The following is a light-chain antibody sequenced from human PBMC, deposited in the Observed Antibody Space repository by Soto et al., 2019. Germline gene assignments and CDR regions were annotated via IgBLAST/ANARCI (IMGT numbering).Light chain of an antibody. CDR2: LNRDGSH. Sequence: QPVLTQSPSASASLGASVKLTCTLSSGHSNYDIAWHQQQPEKGPRYLMKLNRDGSHSKGDGIPNRFSGSSYGAERYLTISSLQSEDEADYYCQTWGTGIVIFGGGTKLTV. V-gene: IGLV4-69*01. J-gene: IGLJ2*01. CDR1: SGHSNYD. CDR3: QTWGTGIVI.